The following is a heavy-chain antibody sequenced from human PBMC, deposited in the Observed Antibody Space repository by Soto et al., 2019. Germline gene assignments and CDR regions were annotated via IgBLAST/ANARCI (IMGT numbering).Heavy chain of an antibody. CDR1: SGSISSTSYY. V-gene: IGHV4-39*01. D-gene: IGHD3-22*01. CDR3: ARQGRNTKIVLVKHYAADF. CDR2: IYYDGTN. J-gene: IGHJ6*02. Sequence: QLLLQEAGPRLVEPSETLSLTCTVSSGSISSTSYYWAWIRQPTGKGLEWIGAIYYDGTNYYTESLKSRVSISVDTSKTQFSLKLNSVTAADTAVYFCARQGRNTKIVLVKHYAADFWGQGTAVTVSS.